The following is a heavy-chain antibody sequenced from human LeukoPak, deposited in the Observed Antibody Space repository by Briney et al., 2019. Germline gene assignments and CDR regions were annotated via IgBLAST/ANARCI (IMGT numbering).Heavy chain of an antibody. Sequence: GGSLRLSCAASGFTFSSYAMSWVRQAPGKGLEWVSTISGSGESTHYADSVKGRFTISRDSSKNTLYLQMNSLRAEDTAVYYRAKEMGEFWSGSEYWGQGTLVTVSS. CDR3: AKEMGEFWSGSEY. D-gene: IGHD3-3*01. CDR2: ISGSGEST. V-gene: IGHV3-23*01. J-gene: IGHJ4*02. CDR1: GFTFSSYA.